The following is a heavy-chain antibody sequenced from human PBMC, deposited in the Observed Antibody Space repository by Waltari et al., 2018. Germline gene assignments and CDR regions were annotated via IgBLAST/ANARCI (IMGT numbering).Heavy chain of an antibody. Sequence: QVQLQESGPGLVKPSETLSLPCTVSGYSLSSGYYWGWIRQPPGKGLEWIGSIYHSGSTYYNPSLKSRVTISVDTSKNQFSLKLSSVTAADTAVYYCTRVGDTAMVDFDYWGQGTLVTVSS. CDR2: IYHSGST. CDR1: GYSLSSGYY. J-gene: IGHJ4*02. D-gene: IGHD5-18*01. V-gene: IGHV4-38-2*02. CDR3: TRVGDTAMVDFDY.